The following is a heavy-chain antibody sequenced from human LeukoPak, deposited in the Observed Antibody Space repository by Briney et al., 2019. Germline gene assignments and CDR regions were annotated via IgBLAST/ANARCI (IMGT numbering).Heavy chain of an antibody. D-gene: IGHD2-8*02. CDR1: GYTFSNYY. CDR3: AREGSGGYFDY. V-gene: IGHV1-46*01. J-gene: IGHJ4*02. CDR2: INPTGTGT. Sequence: ASVKVSFKASGYTFSNYYMHWVRQAPGQGLEWMGLINPTGTGTNYAQKFRGRVTLTRDTSTTTVYMELSSLRSEDSAVYYCAREGSGGYFDYWGQGTLVTVSS.